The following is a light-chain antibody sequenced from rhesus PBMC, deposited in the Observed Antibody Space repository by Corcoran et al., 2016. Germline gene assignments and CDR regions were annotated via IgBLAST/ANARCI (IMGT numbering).Light chain of an antibody. J-gene: IGKJ3*01. V-gene: IGKV1-25*01. CDR3: QQHNSFPFT. Sequence: DIQMTQSPSSLSASVRDTVTITCQASQGISKYLAWYQQKPGKAPKLLIYDATTLQRAVPSRFSGSGSWTDFTLTIRSLQPEDFATYYCQQHNSFPFTFGPGTKLDIK. CDR2: DAT. CDR1: QGISKY.